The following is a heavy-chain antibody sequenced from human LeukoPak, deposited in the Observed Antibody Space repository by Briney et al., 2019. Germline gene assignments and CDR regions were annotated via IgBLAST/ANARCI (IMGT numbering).Heavy chain of an antibody. Sequence: PSETLSLTCTVSGGSLNISSYYGGWIRQPPGKGLESIGSIYYSGRNYYNPSIKIRVTIFVDTSKNQLSLKLNSVTAADTAVYYCARSQATAMVSDYWGQGTLVTVSS. CDR1: GGSLNISSYY. D-gene: IGHD2-2*01. J-gene: IGHJ4*02. V-gene: IGHV4-39*01. CDR3: ARSQATAMVSDY. CDR2: IYYSGRN.